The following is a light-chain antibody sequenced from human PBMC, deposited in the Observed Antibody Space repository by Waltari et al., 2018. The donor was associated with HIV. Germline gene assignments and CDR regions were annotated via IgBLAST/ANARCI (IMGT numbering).Light chain of an antibody. J-gene: IGKJ1*01. Sequence: DIVMLQSPDSLAVSLGERATINCNSSQSILYNANTKNYLAWYQNKPGHPPKLLIYWASTRESGVPDRFSGSGSGTDFTLTISSLQAEDVAVYFCQQYYSSPWTFGQGTKVEIK. V-gene: IGKV4-1*01. CDR1: QSILYNANTKNY. CDR2: WAS. CDR3: QQYYSSPWT.